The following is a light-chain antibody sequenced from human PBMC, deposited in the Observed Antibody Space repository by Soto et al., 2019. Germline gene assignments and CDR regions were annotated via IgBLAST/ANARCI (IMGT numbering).Light chain of an antibody. CDR2: EVT. V-gene: IGLV2-14*01. Sequence: QSALTQPASMSGSPGQSSTISCTGTGSDVGGYDYVSWYQHHPGKAPKVMIYEVTNRPSGVSNRFSGSKSGNTASLTISGLLAEDEADYYCRSYTSSSTSVFGTGTKVTVL. J-gene: IGLJ1*01. CDR1: GSDVGGYDY. CDR3: RSYTSSSTSV.